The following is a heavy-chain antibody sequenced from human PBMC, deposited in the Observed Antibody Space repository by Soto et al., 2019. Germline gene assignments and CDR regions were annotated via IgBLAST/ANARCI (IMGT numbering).Heavy chain of an antibody. CDR3: ARGRITDHTPKDYYYGMDV. Sequence: ASEKVSCKASGYTFTSYGISWVRQAPGQRLEWMGWISAYNGNTNYAQKLQGRVTMTTDTSTSTAYMELRSLRSDDTAVYYCARGRITDHTPKDYYYGMDVWGQGTTVTVSS. CDR2: ISAYNGNT. CDR1: GYTFTSYG. V-gene: IGHV1-18*01. J-gene: IGHJ6*02. D-gene: IGHD2-15*01.